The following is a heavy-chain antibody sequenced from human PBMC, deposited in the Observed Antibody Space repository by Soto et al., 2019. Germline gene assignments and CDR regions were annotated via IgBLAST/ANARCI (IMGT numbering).Heavy chain of an antibody. CDR3: ATQRWLGPVYYHYGMDV. CDR1: GFTLSSYS. CDR2: ISSSSSSTI. Sequence: GGSLRLSCAASGFTLSSYSMNWVRQAPGKGLEWVSYISSSSSSTIHYADSVKGRFTISRDNGKNSVYLQMNSLRGEDTAVYYSATQRWLGPVYYHYGMDVWGQGTPVTVSS. J-gene: IGHJ6*02. D-gene: IGHD5-12*01. V-gene: IGHV3-48*01.